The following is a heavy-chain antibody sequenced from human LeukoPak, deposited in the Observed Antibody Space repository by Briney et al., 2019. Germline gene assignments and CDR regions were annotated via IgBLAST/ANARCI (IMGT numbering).Heavy chain of an antibody. J-gene: IGHJ4*02. CDR1: DYSISSGYY. CDR2: IHHSGST. Sequence: RPSETLSLTCIVSDYSISSGYYWGWIRQPPGKGLEWIASIHHSGSTYYNPSLKSRVTISVDTSENQFSVNLRSVTAADTAVYYCARVRYSGNYFYFDYWGQGTLVTVSS. D-gene: IGHD1-26*01. V-gene: IGHV4-38-2*02. CDR3: ARVRYSGNYFYFDY.